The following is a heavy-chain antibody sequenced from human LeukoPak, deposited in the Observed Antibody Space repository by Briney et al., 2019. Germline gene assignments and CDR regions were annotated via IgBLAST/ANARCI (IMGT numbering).Heavy chain of an antibody. V-gene: IGHV1-69*04. Sequence: SAKVSCKASGGTFSSYAISWVRQAPGQGLEWMGRIIPILGIANYAQKFQGRVTITADKSTSTAYMELSSLRSEDTAVYYCARVVDDSRSDYFDYWGQGTLVTVSS. CDR3: ARVVDDSRSDYFDY. CDR2: IIPILGIA. CDR1: GGTFSSYA. D-gene: IGHD3-22*01. J-gene: IGHJ4*02.